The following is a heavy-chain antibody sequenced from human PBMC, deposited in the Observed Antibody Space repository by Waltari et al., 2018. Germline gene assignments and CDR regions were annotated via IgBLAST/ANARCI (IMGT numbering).Heavy chain of an antibody. CDR3: ARGGGIAVAGTMY. D-gene: IGHD6-19*01. V-gene: IGHV3-30*03. CDR1: GFTFSSYG. CDR2: IAYDGNNK. J-gene: IGHJ4*02. Sequence: QVQLVESGGGVVQPGRSLRLSCAASGFTFSSYGMHWVRQAPGKVLEGVAVIAYDGNNKYYADSVKGRFTISRNNAKNSLNLQMNSLRAEDTAVYYWARGGGIAVAGTMYWGQGTLVTVSS.